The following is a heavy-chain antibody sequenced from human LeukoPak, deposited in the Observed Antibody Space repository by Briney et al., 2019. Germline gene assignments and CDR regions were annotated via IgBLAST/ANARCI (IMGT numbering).Heavy chain of an antibody. Sequence: SETLSLTCIVSGGSIRNNGYYWGWIRQPPGKGLEWIGSIYYSGSTYDNPSLKSRATISVDTSRNQFSLKLSSVTAADTAVYYCARHGGSTSVVWFDPWGQGTLVTVSS. J-gene: IGHJ5*02. D-gene: IGHD2-2*01. CDR2: IYYSGST. CDR1: GGSIRNNGYY. V-gene: IGHV4-39*01. CDR3: ARHGGSTSVVWFDP.